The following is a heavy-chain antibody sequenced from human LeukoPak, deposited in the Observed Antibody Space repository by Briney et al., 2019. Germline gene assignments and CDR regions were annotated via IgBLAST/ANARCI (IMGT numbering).Heavy chain of an antibody. D-gene: IGHD4-17*01. Sequence: SETLSLTCTVSGGSISSYYWSGIRQPPGKGLEWIGYIYYSGSTNYNPSLKSRVTISVHTSKNQFSLKLSSVTAADTAVYYCARGKSDYGDYYRYFDYWGQGTLVTVSS. V-gene: IGHV4-59*01. CDR1: GGSISSYY. CDR2: IYYSGST. J-gene: IGHJ4*02. CDR3: ARGKSDYGDYYRYFDY.